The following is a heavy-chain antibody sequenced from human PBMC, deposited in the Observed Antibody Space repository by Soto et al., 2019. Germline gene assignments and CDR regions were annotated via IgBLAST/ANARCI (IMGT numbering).Heavy chain of an antibody. CDR1: GGSISSDY. CDR3: ARTNAFHI. J-gene: IGHJ3*02. CDR2: IYFSGGT. V-gene: IGHV4-59*01. Sequence: QLQESGPGLVKASETLSLTCTVSGGSISSDYWSWIRQPPGEGLEWIGYIYFSGGTNYNPFLKSRVTISVDRSKNQLSLRLTSVTATDTAVYYCARTNAFHIWGQGTMVTVS.